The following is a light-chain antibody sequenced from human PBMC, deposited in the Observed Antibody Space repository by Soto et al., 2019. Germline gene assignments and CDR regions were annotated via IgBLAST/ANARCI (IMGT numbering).Light chain of an antibody. CDR1: SGHSSYI. Sequence: QSVLTQSSSASASLGSSVKLTCTLSSGHSSYIIAWHQQPPGKAPRYLMNLEGSGTYHTASVVTDRFSGSSSGADRYLIICNHQFEDEDNYYCETWDSNTRVFGTGTKVTVL. J-gene: IGLJ1*01. CDR3: ETWDSNTRV. CDR2: LEGSGTY. V-gene: IGLV4-60*02.